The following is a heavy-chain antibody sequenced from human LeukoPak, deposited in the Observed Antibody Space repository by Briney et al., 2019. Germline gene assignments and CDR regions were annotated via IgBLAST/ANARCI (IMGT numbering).Heavy chain of an antibody. CDR3: TNWYYYGSGSYFLY. CDR2: IQSKTDGGTI. V-gene: IGHV3-15*01. Sequence: GGSLRLSCAGSGFTFSDAWMSWVRQAPGKGLEWVGRIQSKTDGGTIDYAAPVKGRFIISRDDSKDTLYLQMNSLKAEDTGVYYSTNWYYYGSGSYFLYWGRGTLVTVSS. D-gene: IGHD3-10*01. J-gene: IGHJ4*02. CDR1: GFTFSDAW.